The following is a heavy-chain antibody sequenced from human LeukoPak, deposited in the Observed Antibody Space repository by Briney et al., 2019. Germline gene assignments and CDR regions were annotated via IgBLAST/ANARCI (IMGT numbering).Heavy chain of an antibody. J-gene: IGHJ4*02. Sequence: PGGSLRLSCAASGFTVSSNYMSWVRQAPGKGLEWVAVIWYDGSNKYYADSVKGRFTISRDNSKNTLYLQMNSLRAEDTAVYYCARDRVEVLWFGELSEGYYFDYWGQGTLVTVSS. CDR3: ARDRVEVLWFGELSEGYYFDY. CDR1: GFTVSSNY. CDR2: IWYDGSNK. D-gene: IGHD3-10*01. V-gene: IGHV3-33*08.